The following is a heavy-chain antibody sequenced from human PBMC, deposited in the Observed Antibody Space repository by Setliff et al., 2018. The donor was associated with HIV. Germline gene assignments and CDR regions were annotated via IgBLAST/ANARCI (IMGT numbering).Heavy chain of an antibody. Sequence: SETLSLTCTVSGGSISSTSYYWGWIRQPPGTGLEWIGSISSSGNTYYNPSLKSRVTISLDTSKKQFSLKLTSVTAADTAVYYCVRVPDYWGQGTLVTVSS. V-gene: IGHV4-39*07. J-gene: IGHJ4*02. CDR2: ISSSGNT. CDR3: VRVPDY. CDR1: GGSISSTSYY.